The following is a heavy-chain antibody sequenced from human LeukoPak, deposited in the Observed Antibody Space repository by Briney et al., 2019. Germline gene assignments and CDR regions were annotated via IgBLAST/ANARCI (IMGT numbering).Heavy chain of an antibody. CDR3: ARERDYDTYFDY. Sequence: GGSLRLSCAVSGFGVSSNHVAWVRQAPGKGLEWVSVRQPGNVSYYADSVKGRFTTSADTSKNTLYLQMNYLRSEDTALYYCARERDYDTYFDYWGQGTLVTVSS. CDR2: RQPGNVS. V-gene: IGHV3-53*01. CDR1: GFGVSSNH. J-gene: IGHJ4*02. D-gene: IGHD3-22*01.